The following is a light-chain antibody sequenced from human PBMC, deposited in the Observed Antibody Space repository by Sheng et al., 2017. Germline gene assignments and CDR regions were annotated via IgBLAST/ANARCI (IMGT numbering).Light chain of an antibody. Sequence: EIVLTQSPATLSLSPGERATLSCRASQSVSSSYLAWYQQKPGQAPRLLIYGASSRATGIPDRFSGSGSGTDFTLTISRLEPEDFAVYYCQQYGSAPLTSVGGT. V-gene: IGKV3-20*01. CDR1: QSVSSSY. CDR2: GAS. J-gene: IGKJ4*01. CDR3: QQYGSAPLT.